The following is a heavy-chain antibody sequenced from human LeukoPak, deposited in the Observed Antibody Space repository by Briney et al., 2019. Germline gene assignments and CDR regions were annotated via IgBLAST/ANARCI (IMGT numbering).Heavy chain of an antibody. CDR1: GYTFTIYG. V-gene: IGHV1-18*01. CDR3: ARESYYDILTGYHPAYGMDV. J-gene: IGHJ6*02. D-gene: IGHD3-9*01. CDR2: ISAYNGNT. Sequence: ASVKVSCKASGYTFTIYGISWVRQAPGQGLEWMGCISAYNGNTNYAQKLQGRVTMTTDTSTSTAYMELRSLRSDDTAVYYCARESYYDILTGYHPAYGMDVWGQGTTVTVSS.